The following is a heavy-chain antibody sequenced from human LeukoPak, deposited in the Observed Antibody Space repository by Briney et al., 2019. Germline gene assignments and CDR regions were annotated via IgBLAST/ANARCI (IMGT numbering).Heavy chain of an antibody. D-gene: IGHD6-19*01. Sequence: SETLSLTCTVSGGSISSYYWSWIRQPPGKGLEWIGYIYYSGSTNYNPSLKSRVTISVDTSKNQFSLKLTAVTAADTAVYYCARNSAVATSRSWFDPWGQGTLVTVSS. CDR2: IYYSGST. J-gene: IGHJ5*02. CDR3: ARNSAVATSRSWFDP. CDR1: GGSISSYY. V-gene: IGHV4-59*08.